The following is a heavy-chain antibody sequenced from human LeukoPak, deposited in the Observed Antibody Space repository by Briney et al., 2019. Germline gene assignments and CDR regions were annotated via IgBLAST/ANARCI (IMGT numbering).Heavy chain of an antibody. J-gene: IGHJ4*02. D-gene: IGHD3-22*01. CDR2: IIPIFGTE. CDR1: GGTFSSYP. CDR3: ARGGDSSGYYYEGDYFDY. Sequence: SVKVSCKASGGTFSSYPISWVRQAPGQGLEWMGGIIPIFGTENYAQKFQGRVTITTDESTSTAYMELSSLRSEDTAVYYCARGGDSSGYYYEGDYFDYWGQGTLVTVSS. V-gene: IGHV1-69*05.